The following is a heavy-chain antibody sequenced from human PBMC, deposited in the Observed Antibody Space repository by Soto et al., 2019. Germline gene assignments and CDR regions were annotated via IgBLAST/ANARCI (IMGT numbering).Heavy chain of an antibody. CDR3: ARDYFDSSDYTTNWFEF. CDR2: IYHTGNA. V-gene: IGHV4-39*01. D-gene: IGHD3-22*01. CDR1: GDSISNSRFY. Sequence: SETLSLTCSVSGDSISNSRFYWAWIRQPPGEGLEWIGSIYHTGNAYYNPSLKSRVTIFVDTSKNQFSLKLTSVTAADTALYYCARDYFDSSDYTTNWFEFWGQGTLVTVSS. J-gene: IGHJ5*01.